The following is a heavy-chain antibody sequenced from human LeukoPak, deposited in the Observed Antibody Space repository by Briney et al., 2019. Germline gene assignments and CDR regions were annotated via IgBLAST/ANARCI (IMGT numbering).Heavy chain of an antibody. CDR1: GFTFSSFS. V-gene: IGHV3-21*01. Sequence: PGGSLRLSCAASGFTFSSFSMNWVRQAPGKGLEWVSSISTGSSFIYYADSVKGRFTISRDNAKNSLYLQMNSLRAEDTAVYYCARDLGQLWDDYWGQGTLVTVSS. J-gene: IGHJ4*02. CDR2: ISTGSSFI. D-gene: IGHD3-10*01. CDR3: ARDLGQLWDDY.